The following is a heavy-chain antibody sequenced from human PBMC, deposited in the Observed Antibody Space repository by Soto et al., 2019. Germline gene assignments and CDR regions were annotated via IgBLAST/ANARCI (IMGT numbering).Heavy chain of an antibody. J-gene: IGHJ4*02. CDR1: GFSFSIYA. CDR2: ISGGGGST. D-gene: IGHD3-22*01. V-gene: IGHV3-23*01. CDR3: AKDPTSYDSSAQFDS. Sequence: GGSLRLSCAASGFSFSIYAMNWVRQAPGKGLEWVSGISGGGGSTYHADSVKGRFTISRDNSKNTLYLQMNSLRAEDTAVYYCAKDPTSYDSSAQFDSWGQGT.